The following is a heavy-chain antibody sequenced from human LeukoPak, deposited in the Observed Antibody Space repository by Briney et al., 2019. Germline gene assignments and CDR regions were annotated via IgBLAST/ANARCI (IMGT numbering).Heavy chain of an antibody. CDR2: IHYSGSS. D-gene: IGHD2-8*01. J-gene: IGHJ5*01. Sequence: SETLSLTCAVSGESFSGNFWTWIRQSPGKGLEWIGNIHYSGSSVYNPSLKSRVTISIDTSRKQFFLKLNSVTAADTAVYFCALAPNSNWFDFWGPGTLVTVSS. CDR3: ALAPNSNWFDF. V-gene: IGHV4-59*03. CDR1: GESFSGNF.